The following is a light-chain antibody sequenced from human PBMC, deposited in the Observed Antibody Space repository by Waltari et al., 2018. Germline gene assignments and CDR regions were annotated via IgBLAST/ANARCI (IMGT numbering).Light chain of an antibody. Sequence: QSALTQPASVSGSPGQSITISCTGTSSDIGSSNRVSWYQQHPSKAPNLMVYEVNKRPSGVPNHFSGSKSGNTASLTISGLQAEDEADYYCCSYAGTSTLVFGGGTKLTVL. CDR3: CSYAGTSTLV. CDR1: SSDIGSSNR. J-gene: IGLJ2*01. CDR2: EVN. V-gene: IGLV2-23*02.